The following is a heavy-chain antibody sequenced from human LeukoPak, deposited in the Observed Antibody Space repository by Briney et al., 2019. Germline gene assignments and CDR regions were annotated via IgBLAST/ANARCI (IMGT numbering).Heavy chain of an antibody. CDR1: GFTFSSYA. CDR3: AKTTTGYSSGRFPGWPVDY. J-gene: IGHJ4*02. D-gene: IGHD6-19*01. V-gene: IGHV3-23*01. Sequence: GGSLRLSCAASGFTFSSYAMYWVRQAPGKGLEWVSGIFGSGGSTHYADSVKGRFTISRDNSKNTVCLQMNSLRAEDTAVYYCAKTTTGYSSGRFPGWPVDYWGQGTLVTVSS. CDR2: IFGSGGST.